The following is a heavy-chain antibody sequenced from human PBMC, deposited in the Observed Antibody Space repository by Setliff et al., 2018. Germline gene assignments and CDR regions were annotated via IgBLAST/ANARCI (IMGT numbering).Heavy chain of an antibody. D-gene: IGHD2-2*01. CDR1: GYTFTSYG. J-gene: IGHJ3*01. Sequence: ASVKVSCKASGYTFTSYGISWVRQAPGQGLEWMGWISSYNGKTNYAQKLQGRVTMTTDTSTGTGYMELRSLRSDDTAVYFCARFGGSCSSSSCYATDLWGQGTMVTVSS. CDR2: ISSYNGKT. V-gene: IGHV1-18*01. CDR3: ARFGGSCSSSSCYATDL.